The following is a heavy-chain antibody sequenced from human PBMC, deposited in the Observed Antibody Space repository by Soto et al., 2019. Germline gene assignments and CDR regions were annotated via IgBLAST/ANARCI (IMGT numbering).Heavy chain of an antibody. CDR3: ARAPGIYHSSENWFDP. D-gene: IGHD3-22*01. V-gene: IGHV4-31*03. J-gene: IGHJ5*02. CDR2: IYYSGST. CDR1: GGSISSGGYY. Sequence: SETLSLTCTVSGGSISSGGYYWSWIRQHPGKGLEWIGYIYYSGSTYYNPSLKSRVTISVDTSKNQFSLKLSSVTAADTAVYYCARAPGIYHSSENWFDPWGQGTLVAVSS.